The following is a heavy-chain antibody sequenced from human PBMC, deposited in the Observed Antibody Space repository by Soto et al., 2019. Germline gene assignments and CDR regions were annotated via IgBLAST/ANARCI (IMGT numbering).Heavy chain of an antibody. CDR1: GGSISSYY. CDR2: IYYSGST. J-gene: IGHJ4*02. D-gene: IGHD3-22*01. CDR3: ARLYQHDISGHYPFDY. Sequence: QVQLQESGPGLVKPSETLTLTCTVSGGSISSYYWSWIRQPPVKGLEWIGYIYYSGSTNYNPSLKSRVTISVDTSKYQFPLKLSSVTAADTAIYYCARLYQHDISGHYPFDYWGQGSLVTVSS. V-gene: IGHV4-59*01.